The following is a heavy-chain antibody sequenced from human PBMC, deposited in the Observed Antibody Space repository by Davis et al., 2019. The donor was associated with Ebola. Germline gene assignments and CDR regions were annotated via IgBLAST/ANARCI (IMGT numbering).Heavy chain of an antibody. V-gene: IGHV3-21*01. Sequence: PGGSLRLSCAASGFTFSSYSMNWVRQAPGKGLEWVSSISSSSSYIYYADSVKGRSTISRDNAKNSLYLQMNSLRAEDTAVYYCARDPFIGYDSSGYPSWGQGTLVTVSS. D-gene: IGHD3-22*01. CDR2: ISSSSSYI. J-gene: IGHJ5*02. CDR1: GFTFSSYS. CDR3: ARDPFIGYDSSGYPS.